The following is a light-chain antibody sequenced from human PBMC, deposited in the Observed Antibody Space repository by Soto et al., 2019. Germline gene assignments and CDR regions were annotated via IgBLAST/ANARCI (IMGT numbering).Light chain of an antibody. Sequence: DIQMTQSPSTLSASVGDRVTITCRASQSISSWLAWYQQKPGKATKLLIYKSSSLESGFPSRFSGCASESESSVTITILQPHDFATSYCQQSFSVGPVTKVDIK. V-gene: IGKV1-5*03. CDR1: QSISSW. CDR3: QQSFS. J-gene: IGKJ3*01. CDR2: KSS.